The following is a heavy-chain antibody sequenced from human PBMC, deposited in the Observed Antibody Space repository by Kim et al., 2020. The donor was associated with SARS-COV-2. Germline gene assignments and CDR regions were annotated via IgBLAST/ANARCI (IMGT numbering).Heavy chain of an antibody. D-gene: IGHD1-26*01. J-gene: IGHJ3*02. CDR2: ISWNSGSI. CDR1: GFTFDDYA. Sequence: GGSLRLSCAASGFTFDDYAMHWVRQAPGKGLEWVSGISWNSGSIGYADSVKGRFTISRDNAKNSLYLQMNSLRAEDTALYYCAKGIVGPVPVGDAFDIWGQGTMVTVSS. CDR3: AKGIVGPVPVGDAFDI. V-gene: IGHV3-9*01.